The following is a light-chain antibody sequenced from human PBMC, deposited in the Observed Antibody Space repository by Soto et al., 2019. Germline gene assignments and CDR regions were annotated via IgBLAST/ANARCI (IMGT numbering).Light chain of an antibody. CDR1: QGIRSW. J-gene: IGKJ5*01. V-gene: IGKV1-12*02. Sequence: IQMTQSPSSVSSSLGDRVTITCRASQGIRSWLAWYQQKPGKAPKLLLYAASSLQSGVPSRFSVSGSGTDFTLPIRSLQPDDFATYVCQQYYSFPSFGQGTRLEIK. CDR2: AAS. CDR3: QQYYSFPS.